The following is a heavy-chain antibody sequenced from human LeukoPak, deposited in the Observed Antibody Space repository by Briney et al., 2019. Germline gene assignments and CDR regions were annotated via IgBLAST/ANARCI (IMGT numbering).Heavy chain of an antibody. D-gene: IGHD3-16*01. CDR3: AREQRWPQFMDY. V-gene: IGHV3-30-3*01. Sequence: GGSLRLSCAASGFTFSSYAMHWVRQAPGKGLEWVAVISYDGSNKYYADSVKGRFTISRDNSKNTLYLQMNSLRAEDTAVYYCAREQRWPQFMDYWGQGTLVTVSS. CDR2: ISYDGSNK. J-gene: IGHJ4*02. CDR1: GFTFSSYA.